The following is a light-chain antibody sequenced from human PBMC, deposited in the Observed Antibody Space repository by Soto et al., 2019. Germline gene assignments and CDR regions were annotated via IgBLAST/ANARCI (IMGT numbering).Light chain of an antibody. J-gene: IGKJ4*01. CDR2: GAS. CDR1: QSVGSN. V-gene: IGKV3-15*01. CDR3: QQYNVWPLT. Sequence: EIVMTQSAATLSVSPGERATLSCRPSQSVGSNLAWYQQKPGQAPRLLIYGASTRATGIPAGFSGSGSGTEFTLTISSLQSEDFAVYYCQQYNVWPLTFGGGTKVEIE.